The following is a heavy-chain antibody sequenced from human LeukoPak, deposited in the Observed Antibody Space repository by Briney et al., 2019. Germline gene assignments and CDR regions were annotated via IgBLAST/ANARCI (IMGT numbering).Heavy chain of an antibody. D-gene: IGHD3-10*01. CDR2: ISSSSSYI. Sequence: PGGSLRLSCAASGFTFSSYSMNWVRQAPGKGLEWVSSISSSSSYIYYADSVKGRFTISRDNAKNSLYLQMNSLRAEDTAVYYCAKDLKSMVRGACMDAWGQGTTVTVSS. V-gene: IGHV3-21*01. CDR3: AKDLKSMVRGACMDA. J-gene: IGHJ6*02. CDR1: GFTFSSYS.